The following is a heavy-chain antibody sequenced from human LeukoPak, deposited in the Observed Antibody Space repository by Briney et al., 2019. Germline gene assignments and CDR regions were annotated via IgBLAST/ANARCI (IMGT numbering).Heavy chain of an antibody. CDR1: GFTFSDHS. CDR2: ISSSSSYI. D-gene: IGHD5-18*01. CDR3: ARGSRGYSYGYDDAFDI. Sequence: GGSLRLSCATSGFTFSDHSMDWGRQAPGKGPEWVSSISSSSSYIYYADSVKGRFTISRDNAKNSLYLQMNSLRAEDTAVYYCARGSRGYSYGYDDAFDIWGQGTMVTVSS. J-gene: IGHJ3*02. V-gene: IGHV3-21*01.